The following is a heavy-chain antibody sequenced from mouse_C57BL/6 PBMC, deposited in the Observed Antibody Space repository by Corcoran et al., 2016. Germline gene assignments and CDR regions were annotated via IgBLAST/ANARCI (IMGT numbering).Heavy chain of an antibody. CDR3: ARDQLRLAWFAY. D-gene: IGHD2-4*01. J-gene: IGHJ3*01. CDR2: INPNNGGT. Sequence: EVQLQQSGPELVKPGASVKISCKASGYTFTDYSMNWVKQSHGKSLEWIGDINPNNGGTSYNQKFKGKATLTVDKSSSTAYMELRSLTSEDSAVYYCARDQLRLAWFAYWGQGTLVTVSA. V-gene: IGHV1-26*01. CDR1: GYTFTDYS.